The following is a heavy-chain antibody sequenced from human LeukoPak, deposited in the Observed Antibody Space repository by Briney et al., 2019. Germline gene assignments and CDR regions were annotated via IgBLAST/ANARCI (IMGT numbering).Heavy chain of an antibody. D-gene: IGHD6-19*01. CDR2: INPSGGST. J-gene: IGHJ6*03. Sequence: ASVKVSCKASGYTFTSYYMHWVRQPPGQGLEWMGIINPSGGSTSYAQKFQGRVTMTRDMSTSTVYMELSSLRSEDTAVYYCARDQAVAGPTIPYYYHYYMDVWGKGTTVTVSS. CDR1: GYTFTSYY. V-gene: IGHV1-46*01. CDR3: ARDQAVAGPTIPYYYHYYMDV.